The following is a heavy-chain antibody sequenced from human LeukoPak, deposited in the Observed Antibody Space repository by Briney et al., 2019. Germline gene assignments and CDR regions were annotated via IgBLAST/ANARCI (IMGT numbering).Heavy chain of an antibody. CDR1: GYTFTSYY. CDR3: ARVPASGEAAAGMSAFDY. CDR2: INPSGGST. D-gene: IGHD6-13*01. Sequence: ASVKVSCKASGYTFTSYYMHWVRQAPGQGLEWMGIINPSGGSTSYAQKFQGRVTMTRDTSTSTVYMELSSLRSEDTAVYYCARVPASGEAAAGMSAFDYWGQGTLVTVSS. J-gene: IGHJ4*02. V-gene: IGHV1-46*01.